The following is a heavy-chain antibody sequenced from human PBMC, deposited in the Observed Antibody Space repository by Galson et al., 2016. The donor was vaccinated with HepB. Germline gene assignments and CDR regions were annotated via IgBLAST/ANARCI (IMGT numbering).Heavy chain of an antibody. CDR1: GGSIRSYY. CDR2: IYYSGST. J-gene: IGHJ4*02. Sequence: LSLTCTVSGGSIRSYYWSWIRQPPGKGLEWIGYIYYSGSTNYNPSLRSRVTMSVDTSKNQFSLKLRSVTATDTAVYYCARVVRGDIRIDYWGQGTLVTVSS. V-gene: IGHV4-59*08. D-gene: IGHD3-10*01. CDR3: ARVVRGDIRIDY.